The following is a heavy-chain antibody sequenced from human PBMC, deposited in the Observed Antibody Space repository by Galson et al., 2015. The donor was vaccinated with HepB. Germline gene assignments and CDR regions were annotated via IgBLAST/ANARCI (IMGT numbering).Heavy chain of an antibody. V-gene: IGHV3-48*04. D-gene: IGHD3-22*01. CDR3: ARLGYYYDSTEHD. J-gene: IGHJ4*02. CDR1: GFTFSSNS. CDR2: ISSSSSTI. Sequence: SLRLSCAASGFTFSSNSMNWVRQAPGKGLEWVSYISSSSSTIYYADSVKGRFTISRDNAKNSLYLQMNSLRAEDTAVYYCARLGYYYDSTEHDWGQGTLVTVSS.